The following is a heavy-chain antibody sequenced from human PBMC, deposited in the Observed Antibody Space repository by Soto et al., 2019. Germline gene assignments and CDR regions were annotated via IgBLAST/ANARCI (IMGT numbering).Heavy chain of an antibody. CDR1: GGSISSGDYY. V-gene: IGHV4-30-4*01. CDR3: ARDQTNMLWFGENYYYGMDV. J-gene: IGHJ6*02. D-gene: IGHD3-10*01. CDR2: IYYSGST. Sequence: KTSETLSLTCTVSGGSISSGDYYWSWIRQPPGKGLEWIGYIYYSGSTYYNPSLKSRVTISVDTSKNQFSQKLSSVTAADTAVYYCARDQTNMLWFGENYYYGMDVWGQGTTVTVSS.